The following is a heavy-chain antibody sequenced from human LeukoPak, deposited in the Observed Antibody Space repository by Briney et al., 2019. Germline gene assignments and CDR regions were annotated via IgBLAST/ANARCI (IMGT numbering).Heavy chain of an antibody. J-gene: IGHJ4*02. D-gene: IGHD6-13*01. CDR1: GFTFSNYA. CDR2: ISSTGVTT. Sequence: PGGSLRLSCAASGFTFSNYAMSWVRQAPGRGLEWVSGISSTGVTTYYADSVKGRFTISRDNSKNTLYPQMNSLRAEDTAVYYCATPRIATMWGQGTLVIVSS. V-gene: IGHV3-23*01. CDR3: ATPRIATM.